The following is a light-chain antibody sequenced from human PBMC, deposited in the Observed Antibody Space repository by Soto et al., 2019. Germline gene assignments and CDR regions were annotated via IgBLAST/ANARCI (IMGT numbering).Light chain of an antibody. CDR2: LNNDGSH. CDR3: QTWGTGFLV. J-gene: IGLJ3*02. V-gene: IGLV4-69*01. Sequence: QSVLTQSPSASASLGASVKLTCTLSSGHSSYAIAWHQQQPEKGPRYVMKLNNDGSHNKGDGIPDRFSGSSSGAERYLTTSSLQSEDEADYYCQTWGTGFLVFGGGTKVTVL. CDR1: SGHSSYA.